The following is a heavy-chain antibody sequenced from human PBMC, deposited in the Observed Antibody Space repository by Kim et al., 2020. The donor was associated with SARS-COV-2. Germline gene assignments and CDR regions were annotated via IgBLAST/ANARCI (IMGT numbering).Heavy chain of an antibody. V-gene: IGHV4-34*01. Sequence: SETLSLSCAVYGGSFSGYYWSWIRQPPGKGLEWIGEINHSGSTNYNPSVRSRVTISVDTSKNPFSLKLSSVTAADTAVYYCARVRRYSYGYGRYPDCWGQGTLVTVSS. CDR3: ARVRRYSYGYGRYPDC. CDR1: GGSFSGYY. J-gene: IGHJ4*02. D-gene: IGHD5-18*01. CDR2: INHSGST.